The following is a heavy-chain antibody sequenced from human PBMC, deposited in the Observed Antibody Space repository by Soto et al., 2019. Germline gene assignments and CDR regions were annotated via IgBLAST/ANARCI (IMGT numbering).Heavy chain of an antibody. CDR1: GYTFSNFW. J-gene: IGHJ4*02. CDR3: ARSPRSSPYFYY. V-gene: IGHV5-51*01. Sequence: PGESLKIYCQSSGYTFSNFWIGWVRQLPGKGLEWMGIIYPGDHETRYSPSFHGKVTISADRSINTAYLQWNSLEASDTAFYFCARSPRSSPYFYYWGQGALVTVSS. CDR2: IYPGDHET. D-gene: IGHD6-13*01.